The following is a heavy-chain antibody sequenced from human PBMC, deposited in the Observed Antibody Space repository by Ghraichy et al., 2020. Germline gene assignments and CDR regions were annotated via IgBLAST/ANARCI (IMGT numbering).Heavy chain of an antibody. CDR1: GGTFSSYA. Sequence: SVKVSCKASGGTFSSYAISWVRQAPGQGLEWMGGIIPIFGTANYAQKFQGRVTITADESTSTAYMELSSLRSEDTAVYYCARVEGPRDGYNSETYYYYGMDVWGQGTTVTVSS. CDR2: IIPIFGTA. CDR3: ARVEGPRDGYNSETYYYYGMDV. D-gene: IGHD5-24*01. V-gene: IGHV1-69*13. J-gene: IGHJ6*02.